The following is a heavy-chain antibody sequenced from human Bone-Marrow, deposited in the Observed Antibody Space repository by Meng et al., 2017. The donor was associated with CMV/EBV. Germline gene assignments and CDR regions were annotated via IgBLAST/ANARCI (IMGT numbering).Heavy chain of an antibody. V-gene: IGHV3-7*01. Sequence: GESLKISCAASGFTVSSNYMSWVRQAPGKGLEWVANIKQDGSEKYYVDSVKGRFTISRDNAKNSLYLQMNSLRAEDTAVYYCARDSIYGMDVWGQGTTVTVYS. CDR1: GFTVSSNY. CDR3: ARDSIYGMDV. CDR2: IKQDGSEK. J-gene: IGHJ6*01. D-gene: IGHD3-3*01.